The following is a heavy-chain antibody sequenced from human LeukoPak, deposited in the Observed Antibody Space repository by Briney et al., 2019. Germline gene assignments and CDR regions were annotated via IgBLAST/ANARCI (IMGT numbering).Heavy chain of an antibody. J-gene: IGHJ6*04. Sequence: GGSLRLSCEASGFTFSSYSMNWVRQAPGKELEWVSVIYSGGSTYYADSVKGRFTISRDNAKNSLYLQMNSLRAEDTAVYYCAELGITMIGGVWGKGTTVTISS. CDR2: IYSGGST. CDR3: AELGITMIGGV. V-gene: IGHV3-66*01. CDR1: GFTFSSYS. D-gene: IGHD3-10*02.